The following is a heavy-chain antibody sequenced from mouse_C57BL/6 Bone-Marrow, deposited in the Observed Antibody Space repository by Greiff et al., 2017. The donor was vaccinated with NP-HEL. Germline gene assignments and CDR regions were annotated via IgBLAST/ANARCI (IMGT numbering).Heavy chain of an antibody. D-gene: IGHD2-4*01. V-gene: IGHV3-6*01. CDR2: ISYDGSN. CDR1: GYSITSGYY. CDR3: ARGYDYGFPYAMDY. J-gene: IGHJ4*01. Sequence: EVQLVESGPGLVKPSQSLSLTCSVTGYSITSGYYWNWIRQFPGNKLEWMGYISYDGSNKYNPSLKNRISITRDTSKNQFFLKLNTVTTEDTATYYCARGYDYGFPYAMDYWGQGTSVTVSS.